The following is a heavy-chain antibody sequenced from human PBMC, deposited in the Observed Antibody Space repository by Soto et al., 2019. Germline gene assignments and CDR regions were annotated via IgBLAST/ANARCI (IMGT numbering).Heavy chain of an antibody. CDR3: ARANHFDY. CDR1: GYTFTSYG. V-gene: IGHV1-18*01. J-gene: IGHJ4*02. CDR2: ISAYNGNT. Sequence: ASVKVSCKASGYTFTSYGISWLRQAPVQGLERMGCISAYNGNTNYAQKLQGRETMTTDTSTRPAYIELMSLRSEETAVYYWARANHFDYWGQGTLVTVSS.